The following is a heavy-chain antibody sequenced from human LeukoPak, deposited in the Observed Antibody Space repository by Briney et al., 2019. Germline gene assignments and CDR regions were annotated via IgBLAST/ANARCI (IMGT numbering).Heavy chain of an antibody. CDR2: IYSGGGST. CDR1: GFTFSSNF. CDR3: ARSPPRYDTRFFDY. D-gene: IGHD3-22*01. J-gene: IGHJ4*02. V-gene: IGHV3-53*01. Sequence: GGSQRLSCAASGFTFSSNFMSWVRQAPGKGREWGSLIYSGGGSTFYADSVKGRFTISRDNSKSAMYLQMNSLRAEDTAVYYCARSPPRYDTRFFDYWGQGTLVTVSS.